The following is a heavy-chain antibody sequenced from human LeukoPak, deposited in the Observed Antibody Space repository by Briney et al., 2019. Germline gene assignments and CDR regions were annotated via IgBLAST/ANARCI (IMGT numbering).Heavy chain of an antibody. Sequence: GGSLRLSCAASGFTFSPYCMNWVRQAPGKGLEWISFISSTGSTIHYADSVRGRFTISRDNAKNSLYLQMTSLRAEDTAVYYCARDPGGGYGGPFYFDYWGQGALVTVSS. CDR2: ISSTGSTI. V-gene: IGHV3-48*04. CDR1: GFTFSPYC. D-gene: IGHD5-12*01. J-gene: IGHJ4*02. CDR3: ARDPGGGYGGPFYFDY.